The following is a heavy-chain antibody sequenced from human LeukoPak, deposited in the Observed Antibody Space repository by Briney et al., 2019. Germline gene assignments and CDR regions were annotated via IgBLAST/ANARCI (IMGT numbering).Heavy chain of an antibody. CDR3: ARDRYDSSGYLWYAFDI. J-gene: IGHJ3*02. V-gene: IGHV4-61*02. CDR1: GGSISSGSYY. D-gene: IGHD3-22*01. Sequence: SETLSLTCTVSGGSISSGSYYWSWIRQPAGKGLEWIGRIYTSGSTNYNPSLKSRVTMSVDTSKNQFSLKLSSVTAADTAVYYCARDRYDSSGYLWYAFDIWGQGTMVTVSS. CDR2: IYTSGST.